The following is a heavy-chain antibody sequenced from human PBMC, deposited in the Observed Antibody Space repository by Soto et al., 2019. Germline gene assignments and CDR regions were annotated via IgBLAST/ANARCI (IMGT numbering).Heavy chain of an antibody. CDR1: GFSLTTSGVA. J-gene: IGHJ5*02. V-gene: IGHV2-5*02. D-gene: IGHD2-15*01. CDR2: IYWDDDK. Sequence: QITLKESGPPLVKPTQTLTLTCTFSGFSLTTSGVAVGWIRQPPGKALEWLALIYWDDDKRYSPSLKSRLTITKDTSKHQVVLTMTNMDPVDTATYYCAHISFYSWFDPWGQGTLVTVSS. CDR3: AHISFYSWFDP.